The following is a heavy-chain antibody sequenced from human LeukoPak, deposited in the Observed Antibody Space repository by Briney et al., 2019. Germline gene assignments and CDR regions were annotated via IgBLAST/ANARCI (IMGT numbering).Heavy chain of an antibody. CDR1: GFTVSSNY. J-gene: IGHJ6*02. D-gene: IGHD6-13*01. CDR2: IYSGGST. Sequence: GGSLRLSCAASGFTVSSNYMSWVRQAPGKGLEWVSVIYSGGSTYHADSVKGRFTISRDNSKNTLYLQMNSLRAEDTAVYYCARSIAAAETGGMDVWGQGTTVTVSS. V-gene: IGHV3-53*01. CDR3: ARSIAAAETGGMDV.